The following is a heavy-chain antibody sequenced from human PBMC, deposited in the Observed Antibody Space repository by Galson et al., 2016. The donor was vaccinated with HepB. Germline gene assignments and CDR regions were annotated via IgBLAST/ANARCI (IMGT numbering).Heavy chain of an antibody. CDR1: GGSFSGYY. V-gene: IGHV4-34*01. Sequence: ETLSLTCAVYGGSFSGYYWSWIRQPPGMGLEWIGEINNSGITNYNPSLKSRVPISVDTSKNQFSLKLSSVTAADTALYYCARYLSRYSSSWFLVPGRNYFDYWGQGTLVTVSS. CDR2: INNSGIT. CDR3: ARYLSRYSSSWFLVPGRNYFDY. J-gene: IGHJ4*02. D-gene: IGHD6-13*01.